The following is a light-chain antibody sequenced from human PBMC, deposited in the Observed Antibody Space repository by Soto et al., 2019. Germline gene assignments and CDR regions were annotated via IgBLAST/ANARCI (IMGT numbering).Light chain of an antibody. CDR2: DAS. CDR3: QQYNTYWT. Sequence: DIQMTQSHSTLSAFVGDRVTITCRDSQSITTWLALYQQKPGKAPKLLIYDASKLESGVPSRFSGRGSGTEFTLTISSLQPDDFASYYCQQYNTYWTFGQGTKVDIK. J-gene: IGKJ1*01. CDR1: QSITTW. V-gene: IGKV1-5*01.